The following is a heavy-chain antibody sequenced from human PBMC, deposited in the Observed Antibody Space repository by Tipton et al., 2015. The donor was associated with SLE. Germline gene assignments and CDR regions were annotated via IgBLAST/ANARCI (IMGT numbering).Heavy chain of an antibody. CDR3: ARDRDTAKVFID. J-gene: IGHJ4*02. Sequence: GLVKPSETLSLTCNVSGYSISSGYYWGWIRQSPGKGLEWIGSVHHSGSTYYNPSLRSRLTISVDTSKNQFSLKLSSVTAADTAVYYCARDRDTAKVFIDWGQGTLVTVSS. CDR1: GYSISSGYY. V-gene: IGHV4-38-2*02. D-gene: IGHD5-18*01. CDR2: VHHSGST.